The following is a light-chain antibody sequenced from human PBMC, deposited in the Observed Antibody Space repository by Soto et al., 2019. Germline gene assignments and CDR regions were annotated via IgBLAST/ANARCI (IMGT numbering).Light chain of an antibody. CDR1: QSVSSW. J-gene: IGKJ5*01. CDR3: QQYNSNPIT. Sequence: DIQRTQSPSTLTACVGDRVTLTCRASQSVSSWLAWYQQKPGKAPKLLIYKASSLESRVPSSFSGSGSGTEFTLTISSLQPDDFATYYCQQYNSNPITFGQGTRLEIK. V-gene: IGKV1-5*03. CDR2: KAS.